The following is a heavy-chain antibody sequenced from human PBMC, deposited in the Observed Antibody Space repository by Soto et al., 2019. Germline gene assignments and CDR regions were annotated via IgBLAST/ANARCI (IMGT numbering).Heavy chain of an antibody. Sequence: VGSLRLSCAASRFTFSTYELNWVRQAPGKGLEWVSYISTSGSTVYYADSVKGRFTISRDNTRTSLYLQMNSLRDEDTALYYCVRYCSTTLCNGVATRTFDYWGQGTLVTVSS. J-gene: IGHJ4*02. CDR1: RFTFSTYE. CDR2: ISTSGSTV. CDR3: VRYCSTTLCNGVATRTFDY. D-gene: IGHD2-2*01. V-gene: IGHV3-48*03.